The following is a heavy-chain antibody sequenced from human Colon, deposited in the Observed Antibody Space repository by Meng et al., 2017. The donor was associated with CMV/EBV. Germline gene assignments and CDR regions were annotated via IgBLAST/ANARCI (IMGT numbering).Heavy chain of an antibody. V-gene: IGHV3-30-3*01. CDR1: GFTFSSFA. CDR3: ARGGGLYCTVGSCYYPLDY. CDR2: ISYDDSNE. Sequence: GGSLRLSCAASGFTFSSFAMHWVRQAPGKGLEWVAIISYDDSNEYYADSVKGRFTISRDKSKNTLYLQMNSLRPDDTAVYFCARGGGLYCTVGSCYYPLDYWGQGTLVTVSS. D-gene: IGHD2-15*01. J-gene: IGHJ4*02.